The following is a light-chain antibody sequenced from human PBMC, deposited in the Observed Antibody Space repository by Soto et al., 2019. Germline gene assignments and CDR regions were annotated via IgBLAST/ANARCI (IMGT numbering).Light chain of an antibody. V-gene: IGKV3-20*01. J-gene: IGKJ2*01. CDR3: QQYGRSPPFT. CDR2: GAS. CDR1: QRVSSTY. Sequence: EIVLTQSPGTLSLSPGERATLSCRASQRVSSTYIAWYQQNPGRAPRLLIYGASSRATGIPYRFSGSGSGTDFTLTISRLEPEDFAVYFCQQYGRSPPFTFCQGTKVEIK.